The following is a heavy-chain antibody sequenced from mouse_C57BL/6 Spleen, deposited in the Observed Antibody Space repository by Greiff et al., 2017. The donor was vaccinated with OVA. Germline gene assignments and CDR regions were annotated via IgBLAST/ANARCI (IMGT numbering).Heavy chain of an antibody. V-gene: IGHV1-26*01. J-gene: IGHJ3*01. Sequence: EVQLQQSGPELVKPGASVKISCKASGYTFTDYYMNWVKQSHGKSLEWIGDINPNNGGTSYNQKFKGKATLTVDKSSSTAYMELRSLTSEDSAVYYCARYGNLLFAYWGQGTLVTVSA. D-gene: IGHD2-1*01. CDR2: INPNNGGT. CDR3: ARYGNLLFAY. CDR1: GYTFTDYY.